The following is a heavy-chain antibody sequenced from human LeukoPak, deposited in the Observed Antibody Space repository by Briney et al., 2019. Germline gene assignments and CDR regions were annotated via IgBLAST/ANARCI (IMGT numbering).Heavy chain of an antibody. J-gene: IGHJ4*02. D-gene: IGHD5-12*01. CDR2: IIPIFGTA. Sequence: GASVKVSCKASGGTFSSYAISWVRQAPGQGLEWMGGIIPIFGTANYAQKFQGRVTITTDESTSTAYMELSSLRSEDTAVYYCAGLDRDTRYSPSDYWGQGTLVTVSS. V-gene: IGHV1-69*05. CDR3: AGLDRDTRYSPSDY. CDR1: GGTFSSYA.